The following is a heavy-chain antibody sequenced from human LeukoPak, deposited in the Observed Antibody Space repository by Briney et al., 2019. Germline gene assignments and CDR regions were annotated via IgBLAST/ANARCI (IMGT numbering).Heavy chain of an antibody. V-gene: IGHV1-18*01. CDR3: ARDDPYYDILTGYYFPHKTSRKNWFDP. Sequence: GASVKVSCKSSGYTFTSYGISWVRQAPGQGLEWMGWISAYNGNTNYAQKLQGRVTMTTDTSTSTAYMELRSLRSDDTAVYYCARDDPYYDILTGYYFPHKTSRKNWFDPWGQGTLVTVSS. J-gene: IGHJ5*02. CDR1: GYTFTSYG. D-gene: IGHD3-9*01. CDR2: ISAYNGNT.